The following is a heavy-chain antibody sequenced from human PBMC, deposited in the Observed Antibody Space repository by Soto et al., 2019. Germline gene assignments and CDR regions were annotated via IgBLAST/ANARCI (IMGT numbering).Heavy chain of an antibody. CDR2: ISYDGSNK. CDR1: GFTFSSYG. D-gene: IGHD6-19*01. V-gene: IGHV3-30*18. CDR3: AKAANSVGSGWYGDLGIFDY. Sequence: QVQLVESGGGVVQPGRSLRLSCAASGFTFSSYGMHWVRQAPGKGLEWVAVISYDGSNKYYADSVKGRFTISRDNSKNTLYLQMNSLRAEDTAVYYCAKAANSVGSGWYGDLGIFDYWGQGTLVTVSS. J-gene: IGHJ4*02.